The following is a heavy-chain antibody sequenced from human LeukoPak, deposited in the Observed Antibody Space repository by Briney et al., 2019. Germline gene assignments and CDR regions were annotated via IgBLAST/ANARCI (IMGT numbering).Heavy chain of an antibody. D-gene: IGHD2-2*01. V-gene: IGHV3-23*01. CDR3: AKCEPLCAAAIRYYYYGMDV. CDR1: GFTFSSYA. Sequence: GGSLRLSCAASGFTFSSYAMSWVRQAPGKGLEWVSAISGSGSSTYYAGSVKGRFTISRDNCKNTLYLQMNSRRAEDTAVYYCAKCEPLCAAAIRYYYYGMDVCGQGTTVTVSS. J-gene: IGHJ6*02. CDR2: ISGSGSST.